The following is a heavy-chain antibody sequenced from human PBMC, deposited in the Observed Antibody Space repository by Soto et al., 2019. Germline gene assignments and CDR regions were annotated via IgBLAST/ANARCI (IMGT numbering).Heavy chain of an antibody. CDR1: GFTFSSYG. Sequence: QVQLVESGGGVVQPGRSLRLYCAASGFTFSSYGMHWVRQAPGKGLEWVAVISYDGSNKYYADSVKGRFTISRDNSKNTLYLQMNSLRAEDTAVYYCATEYYYDSSGYYSIYYGMDVWGQGTTVTVSS. CDR2: ISYDGSNK. V-gene: IGHV3-30*03. D-gene: IGHD3-22*01. CDR3: ATEYYYDSSGYYSIYYGMDV. J-gene: IGHJ6*02.